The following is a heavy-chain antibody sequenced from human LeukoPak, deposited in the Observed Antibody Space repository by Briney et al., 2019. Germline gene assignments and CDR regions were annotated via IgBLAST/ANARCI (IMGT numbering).Heavy chain of an antibody. V-gene: IGHV3-7*03. CDR2: IKQDQSEK. CDR1: GFTFTNYW. Sequence: PGGSLRLSCVASGFTFTNYWMTWVCQAPGKGLEWVANIKQDQSEKWYVASVKGRFTVSRDNAKNSMYLQMNSLRAEDTAIYYCARSVEEGYCSETSCYAGYWGRGTLVTVSS. J-gene: IGHJ4*02. CDR3: ARSVEEGYCSETSCYAGY. D-gene: IGHD2-2*01.